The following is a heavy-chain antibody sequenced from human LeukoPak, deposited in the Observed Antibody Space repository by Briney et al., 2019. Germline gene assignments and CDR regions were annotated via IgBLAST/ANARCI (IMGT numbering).Heavy chain of an antibody. D-gene: IGHD6-19*01. CDR3: ARGDIAVAGTYYFDY. CDR1: GGSISSYY. CDR2: IYYSGST. J-gene: IGHJ4*02. V-gene: IGHV4-59*01. Sequence: SETLSLTCTVPGGSISSYYWSWIRQPPGKGLEWIDYIYYSGSTNYNPSLKSRVTISVDTSKNQFSLKLRSVTAADTAVYYCARGDIAVAGTYYFDYWGPGTLVTVSS.